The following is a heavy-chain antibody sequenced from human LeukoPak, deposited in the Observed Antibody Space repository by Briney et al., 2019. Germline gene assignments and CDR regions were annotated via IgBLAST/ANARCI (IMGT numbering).Heavy chain of an antibody. CDR1: GFTFSSYW. Sequence: GGSLRLSCAASGFTFSSYWMSWVRQAPGKGLEWVANIKQDGSEKYYVDSVKGRFTISRDNAKNSLYLQMNSLRAEDTAVYYCARDLRTDFTFYYYYYMDVWGKGTTVTVSS. CDR3: ARDLRTDFTFYYYYYMDV. J-gene: IGHJ6*03. D-gene: IGHD2/OR15-2a*01. CDR2: IKQDGSEK. V-gene: IGHV3-7*01.